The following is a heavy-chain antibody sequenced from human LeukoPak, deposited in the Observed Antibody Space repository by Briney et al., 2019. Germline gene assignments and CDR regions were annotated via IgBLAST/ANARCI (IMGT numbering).Heavy chain of an antibody. J-gene: IGHJ4*02. Sequence: GGSLRLSCAASGFTFSTYAMHWVRQAPGKGLVWVSLINSDGSSRNYADSVKGRFTISRDNAKNTLYLQMNSLRVEDTAVYYCAREDYSGYDFYDYWGQGSLVTVSS. V-gene: IGHV3-74*01. CDR1: GFTFSTYA. CDR3: AREDYSGYDFYDY. CDR2: INSDGSSR. D-gene: IGHD5-12*01.